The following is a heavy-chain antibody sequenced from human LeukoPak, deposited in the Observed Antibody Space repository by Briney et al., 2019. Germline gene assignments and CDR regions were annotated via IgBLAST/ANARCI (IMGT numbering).Heavy chain of an antibody. Sequence: GESLKLSCKGSGYSFTSYWIGWVRQMPGKGVEWRGIIYPGYSETRYSPSFQGQVTISADKSTSTAYLQWSSLKASDTAMYYCARHEAHYYYYMDVWGKGTTVTVS. V-gene: IGHV5-51*01. CDR1: GYSFTSYW. J-gene: IGHJ6*03. CDR2: IYPGYSET. CDR3: ARHEAHYYYYMDV.